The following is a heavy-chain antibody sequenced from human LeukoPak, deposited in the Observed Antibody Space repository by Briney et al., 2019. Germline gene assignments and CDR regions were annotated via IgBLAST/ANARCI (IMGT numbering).Heavy chain of an antibody. CDR2: INPNSGGT. Sequence: ASVKVSCKASGYTFTSYGISWVRQAPGQGLEWMGWINPNSGGTNYAQKFQGRVTMTKDTSISTAYMELSRLRSDDTAVYYCAREKYPVRYCSGGSCYSGFSWGQGTLVTVSS. V-gene: IGHV1-2*02. CDR3: AREKYPVRYCSGGSCYSGFS. J-gene: IGHJ5*02. CDR1: GYTFTSYG. D-gene: IGHD2-15*01.